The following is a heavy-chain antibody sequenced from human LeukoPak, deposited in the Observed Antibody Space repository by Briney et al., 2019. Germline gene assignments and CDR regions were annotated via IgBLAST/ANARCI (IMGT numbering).Heavy chain of an antibody. D-gene: IGHD6-13*01. CDR2: IYYSGST. Sequence: SETLSLTCTVSGGSVSSGSYYWSWIRQPPGKGLEWIGYIYYSGSTNYNPSLKSRVTISVDTSKNQFSPKLSSVTAADTAVYYCARDSSSWSYYYYYGMDVWGQGTTVTVSS. CDR3: ARDSSSWSYYYYYGMDV. J-gene: IGHJ6*02. CDR1: GGSVSSGSYY. V-gene: IGHV4-61*01.